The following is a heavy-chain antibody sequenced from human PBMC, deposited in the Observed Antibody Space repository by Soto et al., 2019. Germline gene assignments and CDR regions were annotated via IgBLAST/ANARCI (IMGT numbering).Heavy chain of an antibody. D-gene: IGHD2-15*01. V-gene: IGHV1-69*02. CDR1: GGTFSSYT. J-gene: IGHJ4*02. Sequence: QVQLVQSGAEVKKPGSSVKVSCKASGGTFSSYTISWVRQAPVQGLEWMGRIIPILGIANYAQKFQGRVTITADKSTSTAYMELSSLRSEDTAVYYCADQHSGANTGFDYWGQGTLVTVSS. CDR3: ADQHSGANTGFDY. CDR2: IIPILGIA.